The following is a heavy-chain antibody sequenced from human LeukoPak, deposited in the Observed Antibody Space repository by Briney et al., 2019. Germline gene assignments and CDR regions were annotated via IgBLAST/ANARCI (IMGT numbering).Heavy chain of an antibody. J-gene: IGHJ4*02. Sequence: KPSETLSLACTVSGGSISSYYWSWIRQPPGKGLEWIGYIYYSGSTNYNPSLKSRVTISVDTSKNQFSLKLSSVTAADTAVYYCARTEYSSSWYVGSWGQGTLVTVSS. CDR1: GGSISSYY. CDR3: ARTEYSSSWYVGS. D-gene: IGHD6-13*01. V-gene: IGHV4-59*01. CDR2: IYYSGST.